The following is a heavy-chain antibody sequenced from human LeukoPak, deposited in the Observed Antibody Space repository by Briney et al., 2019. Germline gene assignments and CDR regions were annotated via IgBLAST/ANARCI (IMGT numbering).Heavy chain of an antibody. CDR3: AREGSSGYYYFDY. D-gene: IGHD3-22*01. CDR2: ITPFNGNT. CDR1: GYTFTYRY. V-gene: IGHV1-45*02. J-gene: IGHJ4*02. Sequence: ASVKVSCKASGYTFTYRYLHWVRQAPGQALEWMGWITPFNGNTNYAQKFQGRVTMTRDTSTSTVYMELSSLRSEDTAVYFCAREGSSGYYYFDYWGQGTLVTVSS.